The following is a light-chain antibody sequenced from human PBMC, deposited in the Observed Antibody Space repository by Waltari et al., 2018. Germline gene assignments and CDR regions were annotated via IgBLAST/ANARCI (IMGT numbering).Light chain of an antibody. V-gene: IGKV3-11*01. J-gene: IGKJ4*01. CDR1: QSISRY. CDR2: DAS. CDR3: QQRSIWPLT. Sequence: EIVLTQSPATLSLSPGERATLPCRSSQSISRYLGWYQQKPGQAPRLLLYDASNRATGIPARFSGSGYGTDFTLTISSLEPEDFALYYCQQRSIWPLTFGGGTKVEI.